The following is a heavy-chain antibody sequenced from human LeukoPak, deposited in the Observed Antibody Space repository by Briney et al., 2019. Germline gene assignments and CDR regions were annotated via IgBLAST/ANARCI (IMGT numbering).Heavy chain of an antibody. V-gene: IGHV4-34*01. CDR1: GGSFSGYY. CDR3: ARVRSIAARPMNYYYYYGMDV. J-gene: IGHJ6*02. CDR2: INHSGST. Sequence: ASETLSLTCAVYGGSFSGYYWSWIRQPPGKGLEWIGEINHSGSTNYNPSLKSRVTISVDTSRNQFSLKLSSVTAADTAVYYCARVRSIAARPMNYYYYYGMDVWGQGTTVTVSS. D-gene: IGHD6-6*01.